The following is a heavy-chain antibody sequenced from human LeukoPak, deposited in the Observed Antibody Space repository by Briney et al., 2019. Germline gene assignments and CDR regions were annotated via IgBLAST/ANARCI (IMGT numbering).Heavy chain of an antibody. D-gene: IGHD6-19*01. CDR2: INHSGST. Sequence: PSETLSLTCAVYGGSFSGYYWSWIRQPPGKGLEWIGEINHSGSTNYNPSLKSRVTISVDTSKNQFSLKLSSVTAADTAVYYCAREAEAVVGIDYWGQGTLVTVSS. CDR1: GGSFSGYY. CDR3: AREAEAVVGIDY. J-gene: IGHJ4*02. V-gene: IGHV4-34*01.